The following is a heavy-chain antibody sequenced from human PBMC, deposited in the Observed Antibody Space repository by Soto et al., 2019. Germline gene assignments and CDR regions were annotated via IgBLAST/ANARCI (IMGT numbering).Heavy chain of an antibody. CDR2: ISYDGSNK. V-gene: IGHV3-30*18. Sequence: HPGGSLRRSCAASGFTCSSYGMHWVRQAPGKGLEWVAVISYDGSNKYYADSVKGRFTISRDNSKNTLYLQMNSLRAEDTAVYYCAKDFGEEGPARNPVYYYYGMDVWRQGTTVTVSS. CDR3: AKDFGEEGPARNPVYYYYGMDV. CDR1: GFTCSSYG. J-gene: IGHJ6*02. D-gene: IGHD2-2*01.